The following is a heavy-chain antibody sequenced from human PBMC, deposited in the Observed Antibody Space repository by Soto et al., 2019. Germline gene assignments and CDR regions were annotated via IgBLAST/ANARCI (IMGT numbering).Heavy chain of an antibody. V-gene: IGHV4-59*01. CDR2: IYYSGST. CDR3: ARGRFGELIS. Sequence: SETLSLTCTVSGGSISSYYWSWIRQPPGKGLEWIGYIYYSGSTNYNPSLKSRVTISVDTSKNQFSLKLSSVTAADTAVYYCARGRFGELISRGQGTLVTVSS. CDR1: GGSISSYY. J-gene: IGHJ4*02. D-gene: IGHD3-10*01.